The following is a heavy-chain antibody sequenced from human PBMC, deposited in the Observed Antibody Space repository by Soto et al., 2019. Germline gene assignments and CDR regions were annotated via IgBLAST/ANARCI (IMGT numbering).Heavy chain of an antibody. CDR2: IIPIFGTA. D-gene: IGHD6-19*01. V-gene: IGHV1-69*13. CDR1: GGTLSSYA. J-gene: IGHJ4*02. CDR3: ATPGYSSGWYVGLFDY. Sequence: SVKVSCKASGGTLSSYAISWVRQAPGQGLEWMGGIIPIFGTANYAQKFQGRVTITADESTSTAYMELSSLRSEDTAVYYCATPGYSSGWYVGLFDYWGQGTLVTVSS.